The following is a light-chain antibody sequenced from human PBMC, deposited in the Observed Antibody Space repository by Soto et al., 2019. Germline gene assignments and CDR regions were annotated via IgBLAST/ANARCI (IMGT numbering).Light chain of an antibody. Sequence: QLVLTQSPSASASLGASVKLTCTLSSGYSSYAIAWHQQQPEKGPRYLMKLSSDGSHTRGDGIPDRFSGSSSGTERYLTISSLQSEDEADYYCQTWGTAVRVFGGGTKVTVL. CDR1: SGYSSYA. CDR2: LSSDGSH. V-gene: IGLV4-69*01. CDR3: QTWGTAVRV. J-gene: IGLJ3*02.